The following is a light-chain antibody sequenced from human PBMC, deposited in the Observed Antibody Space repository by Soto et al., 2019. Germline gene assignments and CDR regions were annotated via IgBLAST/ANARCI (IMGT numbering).Light chain of an antibody. CDR3: SSYTSISTGV. CDR1: SSDVGGYNY. CDR2: EVS. V-gene: IGLV2-14*01. Sequence: QSALTQPASVSGSPGQSITIPCTGTSSDVGGYNYVSWYQQHPGKAPKLMIYEVSNRPSGVSNRFSGSKSGNTASLTISGLQAEDEADYYCSSYTSISTGVFGTGTKLTVL. J-gene: IGLJ1*01.